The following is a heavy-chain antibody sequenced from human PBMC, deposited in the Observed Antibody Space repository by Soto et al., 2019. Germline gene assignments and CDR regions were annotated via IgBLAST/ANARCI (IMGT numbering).Heavy chain of an antibody. J-gene: IGHJ5*02. CDR2: IKNKAYGGTT. CDR3: TATRGYCSGGSCYGGYNWFDP. D-gene: IGHD2-15*01. Sequence: GGSMRLSWRASGVTCGDYAMSWFRQATGKGLEWVGFIKNKAYGGTTEYAASVKGRFTISRDDSKSIAYPQMNSLKTEDTAVYYCTATRGYCSGGSCYGGYNWFDPWGQGTLVTVSS. V-gene: IGHV3-49*03. CDR1: GVTCGDYA.